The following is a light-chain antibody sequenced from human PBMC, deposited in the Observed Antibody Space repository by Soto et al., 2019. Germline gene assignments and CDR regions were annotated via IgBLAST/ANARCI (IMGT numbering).Light chain of an antibody. V-gene: IGKV3-20*01. Sequence: EMVLTQSAGTLSLSPGERATLSCRASQSFSSTYLAWYQQKPGQAPRLLIYGASSRATGIPDRFSGGGSGTDFSLTISRLDPEDFAVYYCQQYSSSPITFGQGTRLEIK. CDR1: QSFSSTY. CDR2: GAS. J-gene: IGKJ5*01. CDR3: QQYSSSPIT.